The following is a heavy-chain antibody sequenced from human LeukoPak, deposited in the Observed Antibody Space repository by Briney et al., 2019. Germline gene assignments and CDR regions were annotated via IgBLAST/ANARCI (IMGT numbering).Heavy chain of an antibody. V-gene: IGHV3-11*01. J-gene: IGHJ4*02. CDR1: GFTFSDYY. D-gene: IGHD3-10*01. Sequence: PGGSLRLSCAASGFTFSDYYMSWIRQAPGKGLEWVSYISSSGNTIYYADSVKGRFTVSRDNAKSSLYLQMNSLRAEDTAVYYCARGRDFGSGSLLWGNYWGQGTLVTVSS. CDR2: ISSSGNTI. CDR3: ARGRDFGSGSLLWGNY.